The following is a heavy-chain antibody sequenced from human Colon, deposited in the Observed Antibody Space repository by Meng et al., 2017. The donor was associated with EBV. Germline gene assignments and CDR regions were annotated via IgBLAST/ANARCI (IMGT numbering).Heavy chain of an antibody. CDR2: IYYSGRT. CDR3: ARHFINWFDP. J-gene: IGHJ5*02. Sequence: VKVEESGQGLGKPSEALSLPCTVSGRSIGSYYWSWIRQPPGKGLEWIGYIYYSGRTNYNPSLKSRVTISVDTSKNQFSLKLSSVTAADTAVYYCARHFINWFDPWGQGTLVTVSS. CDR1: GRSIGSYY. V-gene: IGHV4-59*08.